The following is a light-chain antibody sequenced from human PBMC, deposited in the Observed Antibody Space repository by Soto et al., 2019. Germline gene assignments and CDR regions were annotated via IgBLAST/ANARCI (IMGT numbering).Light chain of an antibody. J-gene: IGKJ3*01. CDR2: WAS. V-gene: IGKV4-1*01. CDR3: QQYYSPIFT. Sequence: DIVMTQSPDSLAVSLGERATINCKSSQSVLYSSNNKNYLAWYQQKPGQPPKLLIYWASTRESGVPDRFGGSGSGTDFTLTISSLQAEDVAVYYCQQYYSPIFTFGPGTKVDIK. CDR1: QSVLYSSNNKNY.